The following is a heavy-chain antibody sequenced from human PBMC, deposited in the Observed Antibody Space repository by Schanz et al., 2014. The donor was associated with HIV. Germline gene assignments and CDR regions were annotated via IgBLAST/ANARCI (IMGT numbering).Heavy chain of an antibody. V-gene: IGHV3-30*18. CDR1: GFNFNSYG. CDR2: ISYDGTKK. Sequence: VQLVESGGGVVQPGRSLRLSCVASGFNFNSYGMHWVRQAPGKGLEWVAVISYDGTKKHYADSVNGRFTISRDNSKNTLSLQMTALRTEDTAIYYCAKPEYDSSGNSQTHFDYWGQGTLVSVSS. CDR3: AKPEYDSSGNSQTHFDY. D-gene: IGHD3-22*01. J-gene: IGHJ4*02.